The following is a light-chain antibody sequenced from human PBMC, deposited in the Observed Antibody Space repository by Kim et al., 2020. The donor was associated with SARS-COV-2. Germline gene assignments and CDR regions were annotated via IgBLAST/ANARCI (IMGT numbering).Light chain of an antibody. CDR1: SIDVGGYNY. CDR3: CSYAGNSLV. Sequence: PGQSVTISCTGTSIDVGGYNYVSWYQQHPGKVPKVMIYDVSKRPSGVPDRFSGSKSGNTASLTISGLQAEDEADYYCCSYAGNSLVFGGGTQLTVL. CDR2: DVS. J-gene: IGLJ3*02. V-gene: IGLV2-11*01.